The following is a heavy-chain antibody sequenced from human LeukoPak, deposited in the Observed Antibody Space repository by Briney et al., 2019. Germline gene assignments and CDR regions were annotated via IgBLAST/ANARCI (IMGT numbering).Heavy chain of an antibody. CDR3: ARDRDPFAAADPNWFDP. CDR1: GYTFTSFH. V-gene: IGHV1-46*01. CDR2: IDPSGGST. Sequence: ASVKVSCKASGYTFTSFHMHWVRQAPGQGLEWMGIIDPSGGSTSYAHNFKGRLTMTSDTSTSTVYMDLSSLRSDDTAVYYCARDRDPFAAADPNWFDPWGQGTLVTDFS. D-gene: IGHD6-13*01. J-gene: IGHJ5*02.